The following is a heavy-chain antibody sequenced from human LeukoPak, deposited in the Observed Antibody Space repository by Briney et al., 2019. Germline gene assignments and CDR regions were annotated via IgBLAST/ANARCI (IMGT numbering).Heavy chain of an antibody. D-gene: IGHD3-10*01. CDR2: ISGSGGST. CDR3: AKLWAPVDY. Sequence: GGSLRLSCAASGFTFKNYAMSWVRQAPGKGLEWASGISGSGGSTYYADSVKGRFTISRDNSKNTLYLQMNSLRAEDTAVYYCAKLWAPVDYWGQGTLVTVSS. CDR1: GFTFKNYA. V-gene: IGHV3-23*01. J-gene: IGHJ4*02.